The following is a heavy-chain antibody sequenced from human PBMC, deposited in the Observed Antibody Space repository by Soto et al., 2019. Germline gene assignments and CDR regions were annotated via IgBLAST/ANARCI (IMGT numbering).Heavy chain of an antibody. CDR2: MNPNSGNT. V-gene: IGHV1-8*01. J-gene: IGHJ4*02. D-gene: IGHD2-2*01. CDR3: ARGIRIVLVPAANSGDFYYFDY. Sequence: QVQLVQSGAEVKKPGASVKVSCKASGYTFTSYDINWVRQATGQGLEWMGWMNPNSGNTGYAQKFQXXXTMTRNNSISXXYXEXXSLRSEDTAVYYCARGIRIVLVPAANSGDFYYFDYWGQGTLVTVSS. CDR1: GYTFTSYD.